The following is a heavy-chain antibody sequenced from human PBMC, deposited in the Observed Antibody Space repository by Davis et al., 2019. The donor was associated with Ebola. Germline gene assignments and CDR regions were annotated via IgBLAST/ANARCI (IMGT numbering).Heavy chain of an antibody. Sequence: PSETLSLTCTVSGGSISSSSYYWGWIRQPPGKGLEWIGSIYYSGSTYYNPSLKSRVTISVDTSKNQFSLKLSSVTAADTAVYYCARGRIAAATNSARYLNYWGQGTLVTVSS. CDR3: ARGRIAAATNSARYLNY. V-gene: IGHV4-39*07. D-gene: IGHD6-13*01. CDR2: IYYSGST. J-gene: IGHJ4*02. CDR1: GGSISSSSYY.